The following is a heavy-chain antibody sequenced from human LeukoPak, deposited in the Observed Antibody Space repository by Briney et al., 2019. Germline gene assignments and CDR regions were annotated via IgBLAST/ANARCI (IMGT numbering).Heavy chain of an antibody. Sequence: SETLSLTCTFSGGSISSYYWSWIRQPPGKGLEWIGCIYYSGSTNYNPSLKSRVNISVDTSKNQFSLKLSSVTAADTAVYYCARGIAARRSGYYFDYWGQGTLVTVSS. V-gene: IGHV4-59*01. CDR3: ARGIAARRSGYYFDY. CDR2: IYYSGST. J-gene: IGHJ4*02. CDR1: GGSISSYY. D-gene: IGHD6-6*01.